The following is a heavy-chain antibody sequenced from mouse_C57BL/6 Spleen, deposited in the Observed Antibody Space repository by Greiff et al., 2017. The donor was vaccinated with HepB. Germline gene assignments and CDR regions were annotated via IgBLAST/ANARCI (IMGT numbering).Heavy chain of an antibody. Sequence: VQLQQSGAELVRPGASVTLSCKASGYTFTDYEMHWVKQTPVHGLEWIGAIDPETGGTAYNQKFKGKAILTADKSSSTAYMELRSLTSEDSAVYHCTRVKITTVVATGYWGQGTTLTVS. CDR1: GYTFTDYE. CDR3: TRVKITTVVATGY. CDR2: IDPETGGT. J-gene: IGHJ2*01. V-gene: IGHV1-15*01. D-gene: IGHD1-1*01.